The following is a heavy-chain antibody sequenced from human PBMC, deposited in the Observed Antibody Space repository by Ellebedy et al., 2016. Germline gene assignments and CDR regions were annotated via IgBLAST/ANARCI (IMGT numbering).Heavy chain of an antibody. Sequence: GESLKISXAASGFSFAKFGMNWVRQAPGKGLEWVSGIIGAGRVTYYADSVKGRFTISRDNSKNTLFLQMNSLIAEDTAVHYCAKLFFRGEDGLDVWGQGTTVTVSS. D-gene: IGHD3-10*01. CDR1: GFSFAKFG. CDR3: AKLFFRGEDGLDV. CDR2: IIGAGRVT. V-gene: IGHV3-23*01. J-gene: IGHJ6*02.